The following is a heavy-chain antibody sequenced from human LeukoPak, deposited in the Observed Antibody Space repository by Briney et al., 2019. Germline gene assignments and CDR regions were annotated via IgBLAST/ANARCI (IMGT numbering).Heavy chain of an antibody. Sequence: SETLSLTCTVSGGSISSYYWSWIRQPPGKGLEWIGYIYYSGSTNYNPSLKSRVTMSVDTSKNQFSLKLSSVTAADTAVYYCARVANSPYYYYMDVWGKGTTVTVSS. CDR3: ARVANSPYYYYMDV. CDR2: IYYSGST. J-gene: IGHJ6*03. D-gene: IGHD4-23*01. CDR1: GGSISSYY. V-gene: IGHV4-59*12.